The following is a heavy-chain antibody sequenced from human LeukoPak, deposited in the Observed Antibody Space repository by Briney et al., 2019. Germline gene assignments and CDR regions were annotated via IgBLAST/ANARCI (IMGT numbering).Heavy chain of an antibody. CDR3: ARAYDYVWGSYRYWDY. Sequence: PSETLSLTCAVYGGSFSGYYWSWIRQPPGKGLEWIGEINHSGSTNYNPSLKSRVTISVDTSKNQFSLKLSSVTAADTAVYYCARAYDYVWGSYRYWDYWGQGTLVTVSS. D-gene: IGHD3-16*02. J-gene: IGHJ4*02. CDR1: GGSFSGYY. CDR2: INHSGST. V-gene: IGHV4-34*01.